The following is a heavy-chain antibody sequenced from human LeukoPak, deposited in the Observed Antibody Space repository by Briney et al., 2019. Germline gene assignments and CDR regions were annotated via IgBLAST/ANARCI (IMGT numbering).Heavy chain of an antibody. Sequence: SETLSLTCAVSGASISHGYWWTWVRQPPGTGLEWIGEVHHSESPNYNPSLKSRATLSVDKSKSQFSLKLNSVTAADTAVYYCTRAGPYALDHWGQGTLVTVSS. CDR2: VHHSESP. CDR1: GASISHGYW. D-gene: IGHD4-17*01. J-gene: IGHJ4*02. V-gene: IGHV4-4*02. CDR3: TRAGPYALDH.